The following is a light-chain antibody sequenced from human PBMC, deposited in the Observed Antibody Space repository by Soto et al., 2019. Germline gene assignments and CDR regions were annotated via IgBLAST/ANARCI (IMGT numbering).Light chain of an antibody. CDR3: QQRSNWLIT. Sequence: THSPATLSVSQGERATLSCKASQSVSSYLAWYQQKPGQAPRLLIYDASNRATGIPARFSGSGSGTDFTLTISSLEPEDFAVYYCQQRSNWLITFGQGTRLEIK. CDR2: DAS. V-gene: IGKV3-11*01. CDR1: QSVSSY. J-gene: IGKJ5*01.